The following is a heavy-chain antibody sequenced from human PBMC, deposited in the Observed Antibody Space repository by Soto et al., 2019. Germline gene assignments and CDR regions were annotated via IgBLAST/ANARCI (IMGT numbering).Heavy chain of an antibody. CDR1: GGSISSSYW. Sequence: SETLSLTCAVSGGSISSSYWWNWVRQPPGKGLEWIGKIYHSGSTNYNPSLKDRVTISVDKSNNQFSLRLSSVTAADTAVYFCVTSLNYDFWRDGGRHYYFDYWGQGTLVTVSS. D-gene: IGHD3-3*01. CDR3: VTSLNYDFWRDGGRHYYFDY. V-gene: IGHV4-4*02. J-gene: IGHJ4*02. CDR2: IYHSGST.